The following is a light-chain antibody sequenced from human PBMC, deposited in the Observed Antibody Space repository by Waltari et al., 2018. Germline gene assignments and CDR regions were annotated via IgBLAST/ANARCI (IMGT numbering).Light chain of an antibody. V-gene: IGKV3-15*01. CDR3: QQYQKWPLYT. J-gene: IGKJ2*01. Sequence: IVMTQSPATLSVSPGETATLSCRASENVGSNLAWYQHKPGQAPRLLIFATSTRATGVPATFSGSGSGTNFTLTISSMQSEDFAIYYCQQYQKWPLYTFGQGTKLEIK. CDR1: ENVGSN. CDR2: ATS.